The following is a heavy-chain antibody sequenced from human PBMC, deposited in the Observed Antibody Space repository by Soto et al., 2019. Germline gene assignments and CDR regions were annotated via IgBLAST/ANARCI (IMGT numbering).Heavy chain of an antibody. CDR3: ASGAAFYYDTSRY. CDR2: ISPNGNNK. V-gene: IGHV3-30-3*01. D-gene: IGHD3-22*01. CDR1: GFSFSIYA. J-gene: IGHJ4*02. Sequence: QVQLVESGGGVVQSGGSLGLSCAAPGFSFSIYALHWVRQAPGKGLEWVAVISPNGNNKYYADSVKGRFTISRDTSKSKLYLQMTSLRPEDTAVYYCASGAAFYYDTSRYWGQGTLVTVSS.